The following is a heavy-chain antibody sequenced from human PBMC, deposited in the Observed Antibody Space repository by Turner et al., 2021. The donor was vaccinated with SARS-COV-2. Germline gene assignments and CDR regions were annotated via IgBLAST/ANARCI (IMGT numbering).Heavy chain of an antibody. CDR1: GFTFSSYA. D-gene: IGHD2-2*01. CDR2: ISYDGSNK. V-gene: IGHV3-30-3*01. J-gene: IGHJ4*02. Sequence: QVRLVESGGGVVQPGRSLRLSCAASGFTFSSYAMHWVRQAPGKGLEWVAVISYDGSNKYYADSVKGRFTISRDNSKNTLYLQMNSLRAEDTAVYYCARDREDCSSTSCYEANWGQGTLVTVSS. CDR3: ARDREDCSSTSCYEAN.